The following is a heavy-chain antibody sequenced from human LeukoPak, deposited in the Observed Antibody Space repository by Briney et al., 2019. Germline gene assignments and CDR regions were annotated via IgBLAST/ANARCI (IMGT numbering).Heavy chain of an antibody. D-gene: IGHD3-10*01. Sequence: PGGSLRLSCAASGVSFSDYWMTWVRQAPGKGLEWVANIKPDGSEKYYVDSVKGRFTISRDNAKNSLYLQMNSLRAEDTALYHCARITMVRGVYYWYFDLWGRGTLVTVSS. CDR1: GVSFSDYW. V-gene: IGHV3-7*03. CDR3: ARITMVRGVYYWYFDL. CDR2: IKPDGSEK. J-gene: IGHJ2*01.